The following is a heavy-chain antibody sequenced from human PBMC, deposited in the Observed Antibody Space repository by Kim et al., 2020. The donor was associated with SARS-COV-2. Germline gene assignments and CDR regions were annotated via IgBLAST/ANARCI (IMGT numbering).Heavy chain of an antibody. CDR3: ARQYCSSTTCYYNWFDP. D-gene: IGHD2-2*01. Sequence: ASVKVSCKASGYTFTSYAMHWVRQAPGQSLEWMGWINAGNGNTKNSQKFQGRVTITRDTSASTAYMELSSLRSEDTAVYYCARQYCSSTTCYYNWFDPWGQGTLVTVSS. V-gene: IGHV1-3*01. J-gene: IGHJ5*02. CDR2: INAGNGNT. CDR1: GYTFTSYA.